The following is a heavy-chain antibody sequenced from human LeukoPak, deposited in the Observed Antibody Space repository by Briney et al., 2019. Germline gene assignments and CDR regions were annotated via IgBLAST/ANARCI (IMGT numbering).Heavy chain of an antibody. V-gene: IGHV4-59*08. CDR1: GASFNGYF. Sequence: SETLSLTCTVSGASFNGYFWDWIRQSPGKGLEWIGYIYDNGNTNYNPSLKSRVTISVDTSKNQFSLKLSSVTAADTAVYYCATLILGGSYSDYWGQGTLVTVSS. J-gene: IGHJ4*02. CDR2: IYDNGNT. D-gene: IGHD1-26*01. CDR3: ATLILGGSYSDY.